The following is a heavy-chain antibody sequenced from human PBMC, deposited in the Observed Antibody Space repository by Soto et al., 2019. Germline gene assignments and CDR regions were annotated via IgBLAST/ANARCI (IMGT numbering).Heavy chain of an antibody. CDR3: ARGRIVVVGSRAYYGMDV. D-gene: IGHD3-22*01. V-gene: IGHV1-69*19. Sequence: QLQLAQSGADVKKAGSSVKVSCKASGGTLSNSAFSWVRQAPGQGLEWMGGIIPVFGIVNYAQKFQDRVTITADESTSTAYMELRSLRSEDTAVYFCARGRIVVVGSRAYYGMDVWGQGTTVTV. CDR2: IIPVFGIV. CDR1: GGTLSNSA. J-gene: IGHJ6*02.